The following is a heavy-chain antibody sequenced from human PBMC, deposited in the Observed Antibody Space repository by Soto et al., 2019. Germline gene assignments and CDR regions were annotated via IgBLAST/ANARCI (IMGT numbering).Heavy chain of an antibody. CDR3: ARGDSGYYAVFDY. Sequence: QVQLMESGGGLVKPGGSLRLSCAASGFTVSTYYMIWIRQAPGKGLEWVSYISSSSSYTNYADSVKGRFTISRDNAKNSLYLQMNSLRAEDTVVYYCARGDSGYYAVFDYWGQGTLVTVSS. V-gene: IGHV3-11*06. J-gene: IGHJ4*02. CDR2: ISSSSSYT. CDR1: GFTVSTYY. D-gene: IGHD3-22*01.